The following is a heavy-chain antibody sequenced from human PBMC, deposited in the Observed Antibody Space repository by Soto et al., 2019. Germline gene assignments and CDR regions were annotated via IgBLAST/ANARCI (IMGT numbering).Heavy chain of an antibody. V-gene: IGHV3-30*18. CDR3: AKWAPTYNDFWSGLGTSGMDV. CDR1: GFSFSTSG. CDR2: ISYDGRNK. Sequence: PGLSLRLSCAASGFSFSTSGMHWVRQAPGKGLEWVAVISYDGRNKVYADSVKGRFTLSRDNSRNTVYLHMNSLRVDDTDVYYCAKWAPTYNDFWSGLGTSGMDVWGQGTTVTASS. D-gene: IGHD3-3*01. J-gene: IGHJ6*02.